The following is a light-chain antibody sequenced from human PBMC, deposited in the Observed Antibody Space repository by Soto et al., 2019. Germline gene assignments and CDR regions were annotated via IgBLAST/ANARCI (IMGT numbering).Light chain of an antibody. J-gene: IGKJ1*01. CDR1: QTVSSK. Sequence: EIMLTQSPATLSSSPGERATLSCRASQTVSSKLAWYQHKPGQAPRLLIYDTSNRATGIPARFSGSGSGTDFTLTISSLEPEDFAVYYCHQRKSWPRTFGQGTMVDI. CDR2: DTS. V-gene: IGKV3-11*01. CDR3: HQRKSWPRT.